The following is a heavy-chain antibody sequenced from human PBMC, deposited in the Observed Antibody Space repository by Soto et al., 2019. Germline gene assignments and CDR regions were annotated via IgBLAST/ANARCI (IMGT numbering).Heavy chain of an antibody. J-gene: IGHJ5*02. CDR2: ISGGDGST. CDR1: GFTFINYA. D-gene: IGHD3-3*01. CDR3: AKGNGVVITGWFAP. Sequence: PGGSLRLSCAASGFTFINYAMSWVRQAPGKGLEWVSSISGGDGSTLYADSVKGRFSISRDNSKNTLHLQMNSLRVEDTAIYYCAKGNGVVITGWFAPWGQGTLVTVSS. V-gene: IGHV3-23*01.